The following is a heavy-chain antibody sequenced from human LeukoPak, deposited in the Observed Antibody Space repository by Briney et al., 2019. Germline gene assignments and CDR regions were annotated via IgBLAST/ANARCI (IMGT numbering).Heavy chain of an antibody. CDR1: GFTFRDYY. V-gene: IGHV3-11*01. CDR2: TSSSGGSI. Sequence: GGSLRLSCAASGFTFRDYYMIWIRRAPGKGLEWVSYTSSSGGSIYYADSVKGRFTISRDNAKNLLFLQMNSLRAEDTAVYYCARALNDALDIWGRGTTVTVSS. D-gene: IGHD3-9*01. J-gene: IGHJ3*02. CDR3: ARALNDALDI.